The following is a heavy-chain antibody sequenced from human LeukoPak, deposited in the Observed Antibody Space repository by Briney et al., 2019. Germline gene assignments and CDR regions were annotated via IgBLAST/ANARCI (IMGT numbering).Heavy chain of an antibody. D-gene: IGHD3-3*01. CDR2: IYHSGST. CDR3: ARDPLTTYDFWSGYRSYYYYYYMDI. CDR1: GYSISSGYY. Sequence: SETLSLTRAVSGYSISSGYYWGWIRQPPGKGLEWIGSIYHSGSTYYNPSLKSRVTISVDTSKNQFSLKLSSVTAADTAVYYCARDPLTTYDFWSGYRSYYYYYYMDIWGKGTTVTVSS. V-gene: IGHV4-38-2*02. J-gene: IGHJ6*03.